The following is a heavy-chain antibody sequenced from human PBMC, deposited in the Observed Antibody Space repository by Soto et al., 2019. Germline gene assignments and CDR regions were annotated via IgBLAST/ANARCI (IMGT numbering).Heavy chain of an antibody. CDR1: GGSFSGYY. J-gene: IGHJ4*02. CDR2: INHSGST. V-gene: IGHV4-34*01. Sequence: PSETLSLTCAVYGGSFSGYYWSWIRQPPGKGLEWIGEINHSGSTNYNPSLKSRVTIAVDTSKNQFSLKLSSVTAADKAVYYCASFSHRAAFDYWGQGTLVTVSS. CDR3: ASFSHRAAFDY.